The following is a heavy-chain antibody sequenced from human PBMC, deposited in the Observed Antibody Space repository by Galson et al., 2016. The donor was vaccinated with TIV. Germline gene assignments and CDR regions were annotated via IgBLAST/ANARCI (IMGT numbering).Heavy chain of an antibody. CDR3: ARGRGIYDSSGYFLFDH. CDR1: GYTFTNYI. D-gene: IGHD3-22*01. J-gene: IGHJ5*02. CDR2: INAGNGNT. V-gene: IGHV1-3*01. Sequence: SGYTFTNYIMHWVRQAPGQRLEWMGWINAGNGNTKYSQKFQGRVTITRDTSASTAYMELSSLRSEDTAVYYCARGRGIYDSSGYFLFDHWGQGTLVTVSS.